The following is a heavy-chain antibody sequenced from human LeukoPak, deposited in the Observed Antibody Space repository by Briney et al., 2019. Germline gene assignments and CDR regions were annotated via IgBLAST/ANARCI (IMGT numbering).Heavy chain of an antibody. V-gene: IGHV4-34*01. CDR2: INHSGST. CDR3: ASALSGYVDATDY. Sequence: PSETLSLTCAVYGGSFSGYYWSWIRQPPGKGLEWIGEINHSGSTNYNPSLKSRVTISVDTSKNQFSLKLSSVTAADTAVYYRASALSGYVDATDYWGQGTLVTVSS. J-gene: IGHJ4*02. D-gene: IGHD5-12*01. CDR1: GGSFSGYY.